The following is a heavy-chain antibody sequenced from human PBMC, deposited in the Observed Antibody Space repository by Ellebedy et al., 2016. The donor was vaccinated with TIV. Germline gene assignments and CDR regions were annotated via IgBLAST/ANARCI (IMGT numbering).Heavy chain of an antibody. V-gene: IGHV4-34*01. CDR1: GGSFSGYY. J-gene: IGHJ4*02. D-gene: IGHD3-3*01. CDR3: ARGQGRSGF. CDR2: INHSGST. Sequence: SETLSLTXAVYGGSFSGYYWSWIRQPPGKGLEWIGEINHSGSTNYNPSLKSRVTISIDTSKSQYSLKLSSVTAADTAVYYCARGQGRSGFWGQGTLVTVSS.